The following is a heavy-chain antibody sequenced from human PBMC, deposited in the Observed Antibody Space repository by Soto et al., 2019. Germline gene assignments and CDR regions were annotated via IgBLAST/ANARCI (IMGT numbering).Heavy chain of an antibody. V-gene: IGHV3-23*01. CDR2: ISGSGGST. D-gene: IGHD3-10*01. Sequence: GGSLRLSCAASGFTFSSYAMSWVRQAPGKGLEWVSAISGSGGSTYYADSVKGRFTISRKNSKNTLYLQMNSLRAEDTAVYYCAKGWLLWFGELFWFDPWGQGTLVTVSS. CDR1: GFTFSSYA. J-gene: IGHJ5*02. CDR3: AKGWLLWFGELFWFDP.